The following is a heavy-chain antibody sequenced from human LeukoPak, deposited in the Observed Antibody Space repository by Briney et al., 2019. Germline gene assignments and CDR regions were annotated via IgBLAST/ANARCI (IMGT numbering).Heavy chain of an antibody. CDR1: GGSISSYY. CDR3: AGTYDSSGYYLFDY. Sequence: SETLSLTCTVAGGSISSYYWSWIRQPPGKGLEWIGYIYYSGSTNYNPSLKSRVTISVDTSKSQFSLKLSSVTAADTAVYYCAGTYDSSGYYLFDYWGQGTLVTVSS. D-gene: IGHD3-22*01. CDR2: IYYSGST. V-gene: IGHV4-59*01. J-gene: IGHJ4*02.